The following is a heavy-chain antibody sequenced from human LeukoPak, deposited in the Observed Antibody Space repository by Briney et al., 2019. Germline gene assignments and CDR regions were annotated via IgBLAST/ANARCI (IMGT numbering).Heavy chain of an antibody. CDR1: GGSISSGDYY. J-gene: IGHJ4*02. CDR2: IYYSGST. D-gene: IGHD2-2*01. Sequence: PSETLSLTCTVSGGSISSGDYYWSWIRQPPGKGLEWIGYIYYSGSTYYNPSLESRVTISVDTSKNQFSLKLSSVTAADTAVYYCARICLGYCSSTHQNYWGQGTLVTLSS. V-gene: IGHV4-30-4*08. CDR3: ARICLGYCSSTHQNY.